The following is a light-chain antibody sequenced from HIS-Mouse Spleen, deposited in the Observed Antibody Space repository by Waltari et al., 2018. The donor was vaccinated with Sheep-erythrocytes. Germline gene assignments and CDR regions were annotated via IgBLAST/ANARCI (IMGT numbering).Light chain of an antibody. V-gene: IGLV2-11*01. CDR2: DVS. J-gene: IGLJ1*01. CDR1: RNDVGGYKY. CDR3: CSYAGSYNHV. Sequence: QSALTQPRSVSGSPGQSVTISCTGTRNDVGGYKYVSRYQQHPGKAPKLMIYDVSKRPSGVPDRFSGSKSGNTASLTISGLQAEDEADYYCCSYAGSYNHVFATGTKVTVL.